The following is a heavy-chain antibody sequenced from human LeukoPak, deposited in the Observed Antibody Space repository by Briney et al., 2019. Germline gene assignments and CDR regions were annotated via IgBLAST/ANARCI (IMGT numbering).Heavy chain of an antibody. CDR3: ARDRMVRGGTPGY. V-gene: IGHV1-2*02. D-gene: IGHD3-10*01. J-gene: IGHJ4*02. CDR1: GYTFTGYY. CDR2: INPNSGGT. Sequence: ASVKVSCKASGYTFTGYYMHWVRQAPGQGLEWMGWINPNSGGTDYAQKFQGRVTMTRDTSISTAYMELSRLRSGDTAVYYCARDRMVRGGTPGYWGQGTLVTVSS.